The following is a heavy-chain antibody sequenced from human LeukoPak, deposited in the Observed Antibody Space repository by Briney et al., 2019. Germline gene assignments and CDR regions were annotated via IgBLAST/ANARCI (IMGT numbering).Heavy chain of an antibody. CDR3: ARDNPGYHANWFDP. Sequence: GGSLRLSCAASGFTFSSHGMHWVRQAPGKGLEWVAVIWYDGSNKYYADSVKGRFTISRDNSKNTLYLQMNSLRAEDTAVYYRARDNPGYHANWFDPWGQGTLVTVSS. D-gene: IGHD6-13*01. V-gene: IGHV3-33*01. J-gene: IGHJ5*02. CDR1: GFTFSSHG. CDR2: IWYDGSNK.